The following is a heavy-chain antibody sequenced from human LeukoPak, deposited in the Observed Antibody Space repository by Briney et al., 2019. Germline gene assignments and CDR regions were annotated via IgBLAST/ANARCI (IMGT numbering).Heavy chain of an antibody. V-gene: IGHV3-7*01. Sequence: GGSLRLSCAASGFTFSMYWMIWVRQAPGKGLEWVGNINRQATEKYYGDSVKGRFTISRDDAKNSLYLQMESLRDEDTAIYYCVRDRGDYWGQGTLVTVSS. J-gene: IGHJ4*02. CDR3: VRDRGDY. CDR2: INRQATEK. CDR1: GFTFSMYW.